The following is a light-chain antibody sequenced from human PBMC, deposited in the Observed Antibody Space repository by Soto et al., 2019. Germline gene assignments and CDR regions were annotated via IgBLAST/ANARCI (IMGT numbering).Light chain of an antibody. J-gene: IGKJ4*01. CDR2: AAS. Sequence: EVVMTQSPATLSVSPGDKVSLSCRANQTISNTLAWYQQKPGQAPRLPIYAASTRATGVSARFSGSGPGTEFTLTISSLQSEDFTIYYCQYYNNWLATFGGGTKVDIK. CDR1: QTISNT. CDR3: QYYNNWLAT. V-gene: IGKV3-15*01.